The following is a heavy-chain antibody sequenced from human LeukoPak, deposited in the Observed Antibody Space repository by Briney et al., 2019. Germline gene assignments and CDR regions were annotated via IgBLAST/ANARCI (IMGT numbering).Heavy chain of an antibody. CDR2: ISYDGSNK. Sequence: GGSLRLPCAASGFTFSSYAMHWVRQAPGKGLEWVAVISYDGSNKYYADSVKGRFTISRDNSKNTLYLQMNSLRAEDTAVYYCARDAGGSYFDYWGQGTLVTVSS. CDR3: ARDAGGSYFDY. J-gene: IGHJ4*02. V-gene: IGHV3-30-3*01. D-gene: IGHD1-26*01. CDR1: GFTFSSYA.